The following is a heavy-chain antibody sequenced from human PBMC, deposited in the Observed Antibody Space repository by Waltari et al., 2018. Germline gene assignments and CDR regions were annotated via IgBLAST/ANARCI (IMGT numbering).Heavy chain of an antibody. J-gene: IGHJ4*02. V-gene: IGHV3-30*01. CDR3: ARDFIPKNGYFDY. Sequence: QVQLVESGGGVVQPGRSLRLSCAAPGFPFRSYAMHWVRQAPGKGLEWVAVISYDGSNKYYADSVKGRFTISRDNSKNTLYLQMNSLRAEDTAVYYCARDFIPKNGYFDYWGQGTLVTVSS. D-gene: IGHD3-16*01. CDR2: ISYDGSNK. CDR1: GFPFRSYA.